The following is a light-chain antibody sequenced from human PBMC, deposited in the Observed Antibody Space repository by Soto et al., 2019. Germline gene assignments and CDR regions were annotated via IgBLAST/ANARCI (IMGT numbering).Light chain of an antibody. J-gene: IGKJ2*01. V-gene: IGKV3-15*01. CDR2: SAS. CDR3: QQYYNWRHHT. Sequence: EIVMTQSPATLSVSLGESATLSCRASQSIVTNLAWYKQTPGQAPRLLIYSASKRATGIPARFSGSGSGTDFMLTISSLQSEDFGVYYCQQYYNWRHHTFGKGTKLEIK. CDR1: QSIVTN.